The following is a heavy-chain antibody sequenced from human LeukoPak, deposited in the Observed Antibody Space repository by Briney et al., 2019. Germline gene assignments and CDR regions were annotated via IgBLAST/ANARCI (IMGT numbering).Heavy chain of an antibody. CDR2: IYSGGST. Sequence: PGGSLRLSCAASGFTVSSNYMSWVRQAPGKGLEWVSVIYSGGSTYYADSVKGRFTISRDNSKNTLYLQMNSLRAEDTAVYYCARTATVTSSFDYWGQGTLVTVSS. V-gene: IGHV3-66*01. D-gene: IGHD4-17*01. CDR3: ARTATVTSSFDY. J-gene: IGHJ4*02. CDR1: GFTVSSNY.